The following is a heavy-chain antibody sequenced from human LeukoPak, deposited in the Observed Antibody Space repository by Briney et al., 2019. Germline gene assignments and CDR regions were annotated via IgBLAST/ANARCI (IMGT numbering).Heavy chain of an antibody. J-gene: IGHJ6*03. CDR1: GGSFSGYY. V-gene: IGHV4-34*01. D-gene: IGHD2-2*01. Sequence: SSETLSLTCAVHGGSFSGYYWSWIRQPPGKGLEWIGSIYYSGRTYYNPSLKSRVTISVDTSKNQSSLRLTSVTAADTAVYYCARRYCSGADCYGGDSYYYMDVWGKGTTVTISS. CDR3: ARRYCSGADCYGGDSYYYMDV. CDR2: IYYSGRT.